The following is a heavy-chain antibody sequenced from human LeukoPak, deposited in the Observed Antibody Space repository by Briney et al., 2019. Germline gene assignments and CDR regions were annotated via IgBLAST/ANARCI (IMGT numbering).Heavy chain of an antibody. CDR3: ASYYYDSSGYYPGLDY. Sequence: SVKVSCKASGGTFISYAISWVRQAPGQGLEWMGGIIPIFGTANYAQKFQGRVTITADESTSTAYMELGSLRSEDTAVYYCASYYYDSSGYYPGLDYWGQGTLVTVSS. CDR1: GGTFISYA. V-gene: IGHV1-69*13. D-gene: IGHD3-22*01. CDR2: IIPIFGTA. J-gene: IGHJ4*02.